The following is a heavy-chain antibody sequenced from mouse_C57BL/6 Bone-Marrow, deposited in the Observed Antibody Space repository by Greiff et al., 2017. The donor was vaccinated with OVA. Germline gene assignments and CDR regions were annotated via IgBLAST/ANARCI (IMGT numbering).Heavy chain of an antibody. V-gene: IGHV1-26*01. D-gene: IGHD1-1*01. J-gene: IGHJ2*01. CDR1: GYTFTDYY. CDR3: ARSTYYYGSVDY. Sequence: EVQLQQSGPELVKPGASVKISCKASGYTFTDYYMNWVKQSPGKSLEWIGDINPNNGGTSYNQKFKGKATLTVDKSSSTAYMELRSLTSEDSAVYYCARSTYYYGSVDYWGQGTTLTVSS. CDR2: INPNNGGT.